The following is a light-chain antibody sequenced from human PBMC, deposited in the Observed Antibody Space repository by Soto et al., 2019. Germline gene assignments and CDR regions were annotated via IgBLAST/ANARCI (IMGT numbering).Light chain of an antibody. CDR3: QQYGSSPRT. J-gene: IGKJ1*01. Sequence: EIVLTQSPGTLSLSPGERATLSCRASQSVSSSYLAWYQQKPGQAPRLLIYGASSRATGIPDRFSGSGSGTDFTITISRLEHEDFGVYYCQQYGSSPRTFGQGTKVEIK. V-gene: IGKV3-20*01. CDR2: GAS. CDR1: QSVSSSY.